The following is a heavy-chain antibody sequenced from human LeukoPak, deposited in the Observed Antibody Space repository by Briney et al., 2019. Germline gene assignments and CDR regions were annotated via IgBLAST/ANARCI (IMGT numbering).Heavy chain of an antibody. CDR2: ISQDGSIH. Sequence: GGALLLSCAAPGFTFRNYVMHSGPQAPGKGLEWVAGISQDGSIHYYADSEKHRFTMSRDNSKNTVHLQMNSLRAEDTALYYCARENSAFDIWGHGTMVTVSS. V-gene: IGHV3-30*04. D-gene: IGHD4-23*01. CDR1: GFTFRNYV. J-gene: IGHJ3*02. CDR3: ARENSAFDI.